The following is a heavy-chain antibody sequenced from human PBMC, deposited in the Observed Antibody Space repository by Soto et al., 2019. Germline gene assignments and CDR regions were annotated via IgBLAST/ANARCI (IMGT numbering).Heavy chain of an antibody. D-gene: IGHD6-13*01. CDR1: GYTFTSYD. CDR3: ASRGKAAGNQGYYYYGMDV. J-gene: IGHJ6*02. V-gene: IGHV1-8*01. CDR2: MNPNSGNT. Sequence: ASVKVSCKASGYTFTSYDINWVRQATGQGLEWMGWMNPNSGNTGYAQKFQGRVTMTRNTSISTAYMELSSLRSEDTAVYYCASRGKAAGNQGYYYYGMDVWGQGTTVTVSS.